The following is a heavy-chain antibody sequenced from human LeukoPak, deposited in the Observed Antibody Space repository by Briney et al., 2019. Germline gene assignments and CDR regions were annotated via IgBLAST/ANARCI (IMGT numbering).Heavy chain of an antibody. V-gene: IGHV1-69*13. J-gene: IGHJ4*02. CDR1: GGTSSSYA. Sequence: SVKVSRKASGGTSSSYAISWVRQAPGQGLEWMGGIIPIFGTANYAQKFQGRVTITADESTSTAYMELSSLRSEDTAVYYCARAPYYDFWSGYFIPYYFDYWGQGTQVTVSS. CDR2: IIPIFGTA. CDR3: ARAPYYDFWSGYFIPYYFDY. D-gene: IGHD3-3*01.